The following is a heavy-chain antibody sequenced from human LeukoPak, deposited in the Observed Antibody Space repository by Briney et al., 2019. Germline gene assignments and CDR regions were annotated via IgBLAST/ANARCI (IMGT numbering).Heavy chain of an antibody. CDR3: ARDSAVAGTPPRYFQH. CDR1: GYTFTSYY. Sequence: GASVKVSCKASGYTFTSYYMHWARQAPGQGLEWMGIINPSGGSTSYAQKFQGRVTMTRDTSTSTVYMELSSLRSEDTAVYYCARDSAVAGTPPRYFQHWGQGTLVTVSS. V-gene: IGHV1-46*01. J-gene: IGHJ1*01. D-gene: IGHD6-19*01. CDR2: INPSGGST.